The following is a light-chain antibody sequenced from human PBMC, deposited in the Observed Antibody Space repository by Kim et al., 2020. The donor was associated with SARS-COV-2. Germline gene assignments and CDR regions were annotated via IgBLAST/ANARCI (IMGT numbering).Light chain of an antibody. CDR2: NDN. J-gene: IGLJ3*02. CDR3: GAWDGSLSGRV. CDR1: RSNVGNNP. V-gene: IGLV1-44*01. Sequence: GQTVTIACSGRRSNVGNNPVTWFPQVPGSAPKLLMSNDNRRPSGVPDRFSASKSGTSASLAISGLQSEDEAVYYCGAWDGSLSGRVFGGGTQLTVL.